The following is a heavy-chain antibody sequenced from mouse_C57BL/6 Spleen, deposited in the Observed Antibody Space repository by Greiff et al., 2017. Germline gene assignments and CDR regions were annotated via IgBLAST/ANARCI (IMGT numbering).Heavy chain of an antibody. J-gene: IGHJ2*01. D-gene: IGHD1-1*01. CDR3: ARFGYYGSSRDY. CDR2: IDRSDSYT. CDR1: GYTFTSDW. V-gene: IGHV1-69*01. Sequence: VQLQQPGAELVMPGASVTLSCKASGYTFTSDWMYWVKQRPGQGLEWFGEIDRSDSYTNYNPKFKGKFTLTVDRSSSPAYMQLSSLTSEDSAVYYCARFGYYGSSRDYWGQGTTLTVSS.